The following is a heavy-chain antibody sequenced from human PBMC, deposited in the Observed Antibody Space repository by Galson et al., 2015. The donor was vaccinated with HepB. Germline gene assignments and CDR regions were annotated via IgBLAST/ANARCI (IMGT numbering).Heavy chain of an antibody. CDR2: IRQDGSEK. J-gene: IGHJ3*02. Sequence: SLRLSCAASGFTFSSYWMSWVRQAPGKGLGWVANIRQDGSEKYYVDSVKGRFTISRDNAKNSLYLQMNSLRDEDTAVYYYAQGRGLGSVSAFDIWGQGTMVTVSS. CDR1: GFTFSSYW. CDR3: AQGRGLGSVSAFDI. D-gene: IGHD3-16*01. V-gene: IGHV3-7*01.